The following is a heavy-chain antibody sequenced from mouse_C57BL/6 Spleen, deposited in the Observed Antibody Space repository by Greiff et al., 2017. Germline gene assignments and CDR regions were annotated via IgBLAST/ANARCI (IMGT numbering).Heavy chain of an antibody. J-gene: IGHJ4*01. D-gene: IGHD2-4*01. V-gene: IGHV5-6*01. CDR2: ISSGGSYT. CDR3: ASPDYDYNYAMDY. CDR1: GFTFSSYG. Sequence: EVQRVESGGDLVKPGGSLKLSCAASGFTFSSYGMSWVRQTPDKRLEWVATISSGGSYTYYPDSVKGRFTISRDNAKNTLYLQMSSLKSEDTAMYYCASPDYDYNYAMDYWGQGTSVTVSS.